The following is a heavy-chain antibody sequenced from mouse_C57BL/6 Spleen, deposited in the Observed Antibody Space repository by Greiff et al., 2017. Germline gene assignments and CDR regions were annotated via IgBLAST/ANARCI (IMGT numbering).Heavy chain of an antibody. CDR1: GFNIKDSY. CDR3: ARDNARDY. V-gene: IGHV14-2*01. Sequence: VQLKESGAELVKPGASVKLSCTASGFNIKDSYMHWVKQRTEQGLAWIGRIDPEDGETKYAPKFQGKATITADQSSNTAYLPLSSLTSEDTAVCCCARDNARDYWGQGTSVTVSS. J-gene: IGHJ4*01. D-gene: IGHD3-3*01. CDR2: IDPEDGET.